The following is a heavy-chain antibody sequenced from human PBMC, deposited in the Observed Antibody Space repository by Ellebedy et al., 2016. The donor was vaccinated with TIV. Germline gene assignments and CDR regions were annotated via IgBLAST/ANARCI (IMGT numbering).Heavy chain of an antibody. V-gene: IGHV1-18*01. CDR3: ARGATYYDILTRGTGAFDI. J-gene: IGHJ3*02. CDR1: GYTFTSYL. Sequence: AASVKVSCKASGYTFTSYLISWVRQAPGQGPEWMGWISVNNGNTYCAQKFQGRVTMTTDTSTSTAYMELRSLRSDDTAVYYCARGATYYDILTRGTGAFDIWGQGTMVTVSS. D-gene: IGHD3-9*01. CDR2: ISVNNGNT.